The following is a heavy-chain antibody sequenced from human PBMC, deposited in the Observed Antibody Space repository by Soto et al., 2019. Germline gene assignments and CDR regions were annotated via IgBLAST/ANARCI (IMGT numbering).Heavy chain of an antibody. J-gene: IGHJ4*02. CDR3: AKHSNCGSLVH. D-gene: IGHD7-27*01. V-gene: IGHV4-59*08. CDR2: IYYGGST. CDR1: GDSISTDY. Sequence: SETLSLTCSVSGDSISTDYWSWIRQSPGKGLEWIGFIYYGGSTNYNPSLKSRVTISVDTPKNQFSLKLSSVTAADTAVYYCAKHSNCGSLVHWGQGTLLSVS.